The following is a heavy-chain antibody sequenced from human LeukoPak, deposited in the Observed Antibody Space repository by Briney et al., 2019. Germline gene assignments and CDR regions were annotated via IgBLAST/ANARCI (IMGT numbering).Heavy chain of an antibody. Sequence: SETLSLTCTVSGGSISSYYWSWIRQPPGKGLEWIGYIYYSGSTNYNPSLKSRVTISVDASKTQFSLKLNSVTAADTAVYYCARGSREFYYFDYWGQGTLVTVSS. D-gene: IGHD2-15*01. J-gene: IGHJ4*02. CDR3: ARGSREFYYFDY. CDR1: GGSISSYY. CDR2: IYYSGST. V-gene: IGHV4-59*01.